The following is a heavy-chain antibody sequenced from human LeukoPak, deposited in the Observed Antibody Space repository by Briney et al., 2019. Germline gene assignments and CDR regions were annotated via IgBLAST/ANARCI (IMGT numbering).Heavy chain of an antibody. J-gene: IGHJ6*02. D-gene: IGHD2-2*01. V-gene: IGHV4-61*02. CDR3: ARDDIVVVPAARPPTHYGMDV. CDR2: IYTSGST. Sequence: KSSQTLSLTCTVSGGSISSGSYYWGWIRQPAGKGLEWIGRIYTSGSTNYNPSLKSRVTISVDTSKNQFSLKLSSVTAADTAVYYCARDDIVVVPAARPPTHYGMDVWGQGTTVTVSS. CDR1: GGSISSGSYY.